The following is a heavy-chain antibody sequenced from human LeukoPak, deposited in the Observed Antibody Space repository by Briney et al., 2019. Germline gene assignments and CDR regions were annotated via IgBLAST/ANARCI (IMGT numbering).Heavy chain of an antibody. J-gene: IGHJ4*02. V-gene: IGHV3-74*01. Sequence: QSGRSLRLSCAASGFTFSDNWMHWVRQAPGKGLVRVSVISSDGRSTIYADSVKGRFTISRDNAKNTLYLQMDSLRAEDTAVYFCASQLGGNVDWDQGTLVTVSS. D-gene: IGHD3-16*01. CDR2: ISSDGRST. CDR3: ASQLGGNVD. CDR1: GFTFSDNW.